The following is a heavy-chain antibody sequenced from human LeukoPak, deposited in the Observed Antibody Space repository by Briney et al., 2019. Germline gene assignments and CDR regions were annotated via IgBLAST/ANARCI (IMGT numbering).Heavy chain of an antibody. CDR2: ISSSGTTI. Sequence: PGGSLRLSCAASGFTFSSYEMNWVRQAPGKGLEWVSYISSSGTTIYYADSVKGRFTISRDSAKNSLYLQMNSLRAEDTAVYYCARGRGALWFDPWGQGTLVTVSS. D-gene: IGHD3-10*01. J-gene: IGHJ5*02. V-gene: IGHV3-48*03. CDR1: GFTFSSYE. CDR3: ARGRGALWFDP.